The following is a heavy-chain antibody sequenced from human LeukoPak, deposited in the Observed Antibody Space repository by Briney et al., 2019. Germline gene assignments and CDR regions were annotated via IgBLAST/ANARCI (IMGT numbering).Heavy chain of an antibody. J-gene: IGHJ3*02. V-gene: IGHV3-21*01. Sequence: GGSLRLSCAASGFTFTTYTMNWVRQAPGKGLEWVSSISSSSSYIYYADSVKGRLTISRDNAKNSLYLQMNSLRAEDTAVYYCARIYSSSSSRGAFDIWGQGTMVTVSS. CDR1: GFTFTTYT. CDR3: ARIYSSSSSRGAFDI. D-gene: IGHD6-6*01. CDR2: ISSSSSYI.